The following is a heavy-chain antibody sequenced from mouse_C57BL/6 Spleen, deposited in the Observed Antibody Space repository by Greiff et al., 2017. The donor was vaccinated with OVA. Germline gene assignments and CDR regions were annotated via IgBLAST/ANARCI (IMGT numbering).Heavy chain of an antibody. CDR3: AKNERVITTVVDAMDY. J-gene: IGHJ4*01. D-gene: IGHD1-1*01. Sequence: QVQLQQSGPGLVQPSQSLSITCTVSGFSLTSYGVHWVRQSPGKGLEWLGVRWRGGSTDYNAAFMSRLSITKDNSKSQVFFKMNSLQADDTAIYYCAKNERVITTVVDAMDYWGQGTSVTVSS. CDR1: GFSLTSYG. V-gene: IGHV2-5*01. CDR2: RWRGGST.